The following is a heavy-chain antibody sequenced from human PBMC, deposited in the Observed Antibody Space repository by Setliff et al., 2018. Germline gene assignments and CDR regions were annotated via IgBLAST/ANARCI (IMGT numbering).Heavy chain of an antibody. Sequence: PSETLSLTCSVSGGSISSGSDYWTWIRQPAGKGLEWIGHIYTSGSTKYNPSLRSRVTISVDTSENYFSLRLTSVTAADTAVYYCARAPPSVPYGDYGPRQYFDLWGRGSLVTVSS. V-gene: IGHV4-61*09. D-gene: IGHD4-17*01. CDR1: GGSISSGSDY. J-gene: IGHJ2*01. CDR3: ARAPPSVPYGDYGPRQYFDL. CDR2: IYTSGST.